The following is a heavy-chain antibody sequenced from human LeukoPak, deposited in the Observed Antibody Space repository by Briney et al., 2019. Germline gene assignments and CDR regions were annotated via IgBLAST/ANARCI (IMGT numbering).Heavy chain of an antibody. CDR1: GFTFSGYA. J-gene: IGHJ4*02. D-gene: IGHD3-9*01. CDR3: AKLGTYYDILTGYYRSSFFDY. V-gene: IGHV3-23*01. Sequence: GGSLRLSCAASGFTFSGYAMSWVRQAPGKGLEWVSAISGSGGSTYYADSVKGRFTISRDNSKNTLYLQMNSLRAEDTAVYYCAKLGTYYDILTGYYRSSFFDYWGQGTLVTVSS. CDR2: ISGSGGST.